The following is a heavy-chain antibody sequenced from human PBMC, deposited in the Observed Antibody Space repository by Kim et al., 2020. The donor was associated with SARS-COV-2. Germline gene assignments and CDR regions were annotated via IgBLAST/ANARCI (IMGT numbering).Heavy chain of an antibody. V-gene: IGHV3-23*01. CDR3: AKDRGSWLRLVEPHY. D-gene: IGHD3-16*01. CDR1: GFTFSSYA. Sequence: GGSLRLSCADSGFTFSSYAMSWVHQAPGKGLEWFSGISGSGGSTYYADSVKGRFTISKDNSKNTLYLQMNSLRAEDTAVYYCAKDRGSWLRLVEPHYWGQGTLVTASS. CDR2: ISGSGGST. J-gene: IGHJ4*02.